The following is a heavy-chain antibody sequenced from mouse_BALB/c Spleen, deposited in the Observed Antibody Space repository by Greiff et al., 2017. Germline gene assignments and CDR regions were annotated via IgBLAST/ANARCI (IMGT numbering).Heavy chain of an antibody. Sequence: QVQLKQSGAELVKPGASVKLSCKASGYTFTSYYMYWVKQRPGQGLEWIGEINPSNGGTNFNEKFKSKATLTVDKSSSTAYMQLSSLTSEDSAVYYCTRLTGTDFDYWGQGTTLTVSS. CDR2: INPSNGGT. D-gene: IGHD4-1*01. J-gene: IGHJ2*01. V-gene: IGHV1S81*02. CDR3: TRLTGTDFDY. CDR1: GYTFTSYY.